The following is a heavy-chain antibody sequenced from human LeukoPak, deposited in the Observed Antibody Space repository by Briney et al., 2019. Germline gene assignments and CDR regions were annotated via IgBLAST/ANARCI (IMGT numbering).Heavy chain of an antibody. CDR2: ISSSGSTI. Sequence: PGGSLRLSCAASGFTLSDYYMSWIRQAPGKGLEWVACISSSGSTIYYADSVRGRFTISRDNAKNSLYLQMNSLRAEDTAVYYCARAVRRLWFGEPTGAFDIWGQGTMVTVSS. CDR1: GFTLSDYY. D-gene: IGHD3-10*01. J-gene: IGHJ3*02. V-gene: IGHV3-11*04. CDR3: ARAVRRLWFGEPTGAFDI.